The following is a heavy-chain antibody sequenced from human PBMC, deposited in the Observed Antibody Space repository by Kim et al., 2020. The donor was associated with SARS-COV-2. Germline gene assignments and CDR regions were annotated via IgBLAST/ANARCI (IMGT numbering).Heavy chain of an antibody. CDR3: GAYGGFGEAGGDY. CDR2: ISGSGGST. V-gene: IGHV3-23*01. D-gene: IGHD3-10*01. J-gene: IGHJ4*02. Sequence: GGSLRLSCAASGFTFSSYAMSWVRQAPGKGLEWVSAISGSGGSTYYADSVKGRFTISRDNSKNTLYLQMNSLRAEDTAVYYCGAYGGFGEAGGDYWGQGTLVTVSS. CDR1: GFTFSSYA.